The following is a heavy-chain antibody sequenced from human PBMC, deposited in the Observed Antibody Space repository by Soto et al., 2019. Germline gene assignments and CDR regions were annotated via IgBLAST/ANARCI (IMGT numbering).Heavy chain of an antibody. J-gene: IGHJ4*02. CDR3: ARTLTGGGNAYFDY. V-gene: IGHV4-31*03. D-gene: IGHD2-15*01. CDR1: GGSISSGGYP. Sequence: QVQLQESGPGLVKPSQTLSLTCTVSGGSISSGGYPWSWIRQHPGKGLEWIGYVFYSGSTYYNPSLKRRVTISVDTSKDQFSLKLSSVTAADTAVYYCARTLTGGGNAYFDYWGQGTLVTVSS. CDR2: VFYSGST.